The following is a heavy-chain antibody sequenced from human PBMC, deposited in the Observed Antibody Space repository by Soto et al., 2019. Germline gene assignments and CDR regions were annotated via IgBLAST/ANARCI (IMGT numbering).Heavy chain of an antibody. CDR2: IYHSGST. Sequence: PSETLSLTCAVSGYSISSGYYWGWIRQPPGKGLERIGSIYHSGSTYYNPSLKSRVTISVDTSKNQFSLKLSSVTAADTAVYYFARVLAAAGPCAYGTYYYYGMEDWGQGTTVTVSS. J-gene: IGHJ6*02. CDR3: ARVLAAAGPCAYGTYYYYGMED. V-gene: IGHV4-38-2*01. D-gene: IGHD6-13*01. CDR1: GYSISSGYY.